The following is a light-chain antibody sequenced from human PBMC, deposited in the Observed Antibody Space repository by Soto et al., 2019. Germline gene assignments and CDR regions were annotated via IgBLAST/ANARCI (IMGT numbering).Light chain of an antibody. CDR3: QQYGSSGT. J-gene: IGKJ1*01. CDR1: QNVANY. CDR2: ESS. Sequence: EIVPTQLPATLSLSPGERAPLSCRASQNVANYLDWYQQKPGQAPRLLIYESSNRATGIPDRFSGSGSGTDFTLTISRLEPEDFAVYYCQQYGSSGTFGQGTKVDIK. V-gene: IGKV3-20*01.